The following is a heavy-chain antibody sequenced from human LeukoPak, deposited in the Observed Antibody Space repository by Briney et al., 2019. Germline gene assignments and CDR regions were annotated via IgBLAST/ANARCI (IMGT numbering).Heavy chain of an antibody. CDR3: AKDMVDQWGYYYMDV. D-gene: IGHD1-26*01. J-gene: IGHJ6*03. Sequence: GGSLRLSCAASGFTFSSYGMHWVRQAPGKGLEWVAFIRYDGSNKYYADSVKGRFTISRDNSKNTLYLQMNSLRAEDTAVYYCAKDMVDQWGYYYMDVWGKGTTVTVSS. CDR1: GFTFSSYG. V-gene: IGHV3-30*02. CDR2: IRYDGSNK.